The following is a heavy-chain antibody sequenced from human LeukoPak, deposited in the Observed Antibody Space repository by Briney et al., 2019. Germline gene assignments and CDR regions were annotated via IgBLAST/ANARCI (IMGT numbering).Heavy chain of an antibody. J-gene: IGHJ4*02. CDR2: INSDGSST. CDR3: ARSKSYSSGWTDFDY. CDR1: GFTFSSDW. Sequence: GGSLRLSCAASGFTFSSDWMHWVRQAPGKGLVWVSRINSDGSSTSYADSVKGRFTISRDNAKNTLYLQMNSLRGEDTAVYYCARSKSYSSGWTDFDYWGQGTLVTVSS. V-gene: IGHV3-74*01. D-gene: IGHD6-19*01.